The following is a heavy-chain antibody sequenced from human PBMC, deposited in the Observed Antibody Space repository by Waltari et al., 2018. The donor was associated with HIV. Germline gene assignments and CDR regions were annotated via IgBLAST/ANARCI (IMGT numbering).Heavy chain of an antibody. CDR2: IWFDGSNK. Sequence: QVQLVESGGGVVQPGRSLRLSCAASGFTFSSYGMHWVRQAPGKGLEWVAVIWFDGSNKYYADSVKGRFTISRDNSKNTLYLQMNSLRAEDTAVYYCAKDCADFWSGSPLGYYGMDVWGQGTSVTVSS. CDR3: AKDCADFWSGSPLGYYGMDV. D-gene: IGHD3-3*01. CDR1: GFTFSSYG. V-gene: IGHV3-33*06. J-gene: IGHJ6*02.